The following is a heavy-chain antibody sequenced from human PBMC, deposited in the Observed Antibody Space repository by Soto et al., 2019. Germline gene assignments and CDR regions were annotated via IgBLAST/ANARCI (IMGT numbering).Heavy chain of an antibody. CDR1: GFTFSSYA. Sequence: VGSLRLSCAASGFTFSSYAMSWVRQAPGKGLEWVSAISGSGGSTYYADSVKGRFTISRDNSKNTLYLQMNSLRAEDTAVYYCAKELGGYYYDSSGYQIELWGQGTLVTVSS. V-gene: IGHV3-23*01. D-gene: IGHD3-22*01. CDR3: AKELGGYYYDSSGYQIEL. J-gene: IGHJ5*02. CDR2: ISGSGGST.